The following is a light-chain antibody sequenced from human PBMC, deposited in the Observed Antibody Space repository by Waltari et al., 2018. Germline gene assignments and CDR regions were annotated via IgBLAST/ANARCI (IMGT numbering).Light chain of an antibody. Sequence: VLTQSPATLSLSPGEKATLSCRASQSVNNYLAWYQEKPGQAPRLLIYDPSNRATGIPGRFSGSGSGTDFTLTISSLEPEDFAGYYCQQRSNWPRFTFGPGTRVDIK. J-gene: IGKJ3*01. CDR2: DPS. V-gene: IGKV3-11*01. CDR3: QQRSNWPRFT. CDR1: QSVNNY.